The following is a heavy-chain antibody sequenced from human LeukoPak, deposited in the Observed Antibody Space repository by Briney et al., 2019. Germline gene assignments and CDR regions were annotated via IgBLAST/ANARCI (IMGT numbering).Heavy chain of an antibody. D-gene: IGHD2-21*01. Sequence: PETLSLTCPVFDYSVHRGYCWDWFRPPPRKGLEWIGTKCHSWTTYYNPSLKSRVAISIDTSNNQFSVKVRSVTAADTAVYYCATSFGYWTFDVWGQGTMVTVSS. CDR1: DYSVHRGYC. V-gene: IGHV4-38-2*01. J-gene: IGHJ3*01. CDR3: ATSFGYWTFDV. CDR2: KCHSWTT.